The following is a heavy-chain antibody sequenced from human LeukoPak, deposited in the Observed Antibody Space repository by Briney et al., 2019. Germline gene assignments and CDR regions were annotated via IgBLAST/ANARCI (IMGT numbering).Heavy chain of an antibody. J-gene: IGHJ3*02. CDR3: ARGGSRHAFDI. D-gene: IGHD3-16*01. CDR2: INNDGGGT. CDR1: GFTFSSYW. V-gene: IGHV3-74*01. Sequence: GGSLRLSCAASGFTFSSYWMYWVRQTPGKGLVFVSRINNDGGGTTYADSVKGRFTISRDNAKNTLYLQMNSLRAEDTAVYFCARGGSRHAFDIWGQGTMLTVSS.